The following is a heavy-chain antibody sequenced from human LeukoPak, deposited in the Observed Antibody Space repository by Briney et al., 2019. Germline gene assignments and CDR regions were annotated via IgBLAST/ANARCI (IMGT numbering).Heavy chain of an antibody. V-gene: IGHV3-23*01. CDR1: RFTFNSDA. J-gene: IGHJ5*02. Sequence: PGWSLRLFCAASRFTFNSDAMSWDRQAPGKGLEGISALSGSGSAAYYADSVKGRFTISRDNSKNTQYLQMTSLRAEDTAVYYCAKSQSTVTTLLGTWGQGTLVTVSS. CDR3: AKSQSTVTTLLGT. CDR2: LSGSGSAA. D-gene: IGHD4-17*01.